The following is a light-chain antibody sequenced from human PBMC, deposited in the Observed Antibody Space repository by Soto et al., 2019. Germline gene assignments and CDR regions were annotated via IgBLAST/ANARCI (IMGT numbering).Light chain of an antibody. J-gene: IGKJ4*01. CDR3: QQRSTWPLT. V-gene: IGKV3-11*01. Sequence: PGARATLSCRATQRVSSYLAWYQHKPGQAPRLLIYDASNRATGIPARFSGSGSGTDFTLTISSLEPEDFAVYYCQQRSTWPLTFGGGTKVEIK. CDR1: QRVSSY. CDR2: DAS.